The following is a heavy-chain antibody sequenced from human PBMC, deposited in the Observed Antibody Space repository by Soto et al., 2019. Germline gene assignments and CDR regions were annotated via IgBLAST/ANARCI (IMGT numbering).Heavy chain of an antibody. Sequence: ASVKVSCEASGYTFTGYYMHWVRQAPGQGLEWMGWINPNSGGTNYAQKFQGWVTMTRDTSISTAYMELSRLRSDDTAVYYCAREVRSSSSTGWFDPWGQGTLVTVSS. CDR2: INPNSGGT. J-gene: IGHJ5*02. CDR1: GYTFTGYY. D-gene: IGHD6-13*01. CDR3: AREVRSSSSTGWFDP. V-gene: IGHV1-2*04.